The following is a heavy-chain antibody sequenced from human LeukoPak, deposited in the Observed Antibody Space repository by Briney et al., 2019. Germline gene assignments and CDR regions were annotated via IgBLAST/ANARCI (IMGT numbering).Heavy chain of an antibody. D-gene: IGHD6-13*01. V-gene: IGHV3-53*01. J-gene: IGHJ4*02. CDR3: AKDIYSSSWYVPYFDY. CDR2: IYSGGTT. Sequence: GGSLRLSCAVSGFTVSGNYMSWVRQAPGKGLEWVSLIYSGGTTYYADSVKGRFTISRDNSKNTLYLQMNSLRAEDTAVYYCAKDIYSSSWYVPYFDYWGQGTLVTVSS. CDR1: GFTVSGNY.